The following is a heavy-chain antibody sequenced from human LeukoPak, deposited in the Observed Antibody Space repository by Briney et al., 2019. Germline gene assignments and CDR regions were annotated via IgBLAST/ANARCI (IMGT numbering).Heavy chain of an antibody. Sequence: GGSLRLSCAASGFTVSSNYMSWVRQAPGKGLEWVSVIYSGGSTYYADSVKGRFTISRDNSKNTLYLQMNSLRAEDTAVYYCAKGGYCSSTSCYRVGYYYGMDVWGQGTTVTVSS. CDR2: IYSGGST. J-gene: IGHJ6*02. D-gene: IGHD2-2*02. CDR3: AKGGYCSSTSCYRVGYYYGMDV. CDR1: GFTVSSNY. V-gene: IGHV3-53*01.